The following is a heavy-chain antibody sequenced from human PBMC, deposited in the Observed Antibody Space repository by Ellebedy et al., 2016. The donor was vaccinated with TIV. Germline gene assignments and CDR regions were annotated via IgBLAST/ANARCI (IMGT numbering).Heavy chain of an antibody. J-gene: IGHJ4*02. D-gene: IGHD6-19*01. CDR3: AKDRGGVAGTGSGY. V-gene: IGHV3-23*01. CDR1: GFTFSSCA. Sequence: GESLKISCAASGFTFSSCAMTWVRQAPGKGLAWVSTIRGSGGSTYHADSVKGRFTISRDNSKKMLNLQMNSLRVEETAVYYCAKDRGGVAGTGSGYWGQGTLVTVSS. CDR2: IRGSGGST.